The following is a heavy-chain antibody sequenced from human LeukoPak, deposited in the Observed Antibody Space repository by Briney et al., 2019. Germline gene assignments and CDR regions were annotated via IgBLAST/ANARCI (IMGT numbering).Heavy chain of an antibody. CDR2: ISGSGGST. CDR1: GFTFSSYA. J-gene: IGHJ4*02. CDR3: AKGRYYDFWSGYYINY. D-gene: IGHD3-3*01. V-gene: IGHV3-23*01. Sequence: GGSLRLSCAASGFTFSSYAMSRVRQAPGKGLEWVSAISGSGGSTYYADSVKGRFTISRDNSKNTLYLQMNSLRAEDTAVYYCAKGRYYDFWSGYYINYWGQGTLVTVSS.